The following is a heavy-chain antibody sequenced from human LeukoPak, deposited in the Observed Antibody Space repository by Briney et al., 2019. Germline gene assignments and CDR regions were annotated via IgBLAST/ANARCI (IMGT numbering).Heavy chain of an antibody. J-gene: IGHJ4*02. V-gene: IGHV5-51*01. D-gene: IGHD4-17*01. CDR1: GYSFTSYW. Sequence: GESLKISCKGSGYSFTSYWIGWVRQMPGKGLEWMGIIYPGDSDTRYSPSFQGQVTISADKSISTAYLQWSSLKASDTAMYYCARHVGYGLLTLNAFDYWGQGTLVTVSS. CDR2: IYPGDSDT. CDR3: ARHVGYGLLTLNAFDY.